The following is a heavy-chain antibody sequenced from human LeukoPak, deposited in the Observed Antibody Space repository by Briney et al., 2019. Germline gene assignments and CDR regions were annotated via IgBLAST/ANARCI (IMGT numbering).Heavy chain of an antibody. CDR1: GGSISSGDYY. V-gene: IGHV4-30-4*08. CDR3: ARDRITIFGVVQNWFDP. D-gene: IGHD3-3*01. Sequence: SQTLSLTCTVSGGSISSGDYYWSWIRQPPGKGLEWIGYIYYSGSTYYNPSLKSRVTISVDTSKSQFSLKLSSVTAADTSVYYCARDRITIFGVVQNWFDPWGQGTLVTVSS. CDR2: IYYSGST. J-gene: IGHJ5*02.